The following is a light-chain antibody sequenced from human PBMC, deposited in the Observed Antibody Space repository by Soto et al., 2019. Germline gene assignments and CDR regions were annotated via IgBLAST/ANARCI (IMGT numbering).Light chain of an antibody. V-gene: IGKV3-11*01. CDR3: QQRSNWPLT. CDR1: QSVSID. Sequence: EIVLTQSPATLSLSPGERATLSCRASQSVSIDLAWYQQKPGQAPRLLIYDASNRATGIAARFSGGGSGTDFTLTISSPEPEDFAVYYCQQRSNWPLTFGQGTKVDIK. J-gene: IGKJ1*01. CDR2: DAS.